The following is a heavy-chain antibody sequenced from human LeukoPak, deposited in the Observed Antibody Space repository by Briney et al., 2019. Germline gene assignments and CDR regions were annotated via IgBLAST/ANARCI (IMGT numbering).Heavy chain of an antibody. CDR1: GYTFTRYY. D-gene: IGHD3-3*01. V-gene: IGHV1-2*02. CDR3: GRGDCNDRSGQGL. J-gene: IGHJ4*02. Sequence: ASVKVSCKASGYTFTRYYMHWVRQAPGQGLEWMGWINPNSGDTNYAQKFQGRVTITRDTSIRTAYMELSSLRCDGTAVYYCGRGDCNDRSGQGLWGQETLVTVSS. CDR2: INPNSGDT.